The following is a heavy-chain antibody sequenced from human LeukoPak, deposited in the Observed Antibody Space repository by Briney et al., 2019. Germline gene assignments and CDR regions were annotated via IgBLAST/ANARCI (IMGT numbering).Heavy chain of an antibody. Sequence: ASLKVSCKASGYTFSSYGISWVRQAPGQGLEWMGWISAYNGNTNFAQEFQGRVTMTTDTTTSTASMELRSLRSDDTAVYYCARDQGIYNHRIIDSWGQGTLVTVSS. CDR3: ARDQGIYNHRIIDS. J-gene: IGHJ4*02. CDR2: ISAYNGNT. CDR1: GYTFSSYG. D-gene: IGHD5-12*01. V-gene: IGHV1-18*01.